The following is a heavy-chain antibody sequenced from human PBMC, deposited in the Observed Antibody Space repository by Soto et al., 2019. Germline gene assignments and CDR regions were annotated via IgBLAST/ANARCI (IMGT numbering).Heavy chain of an antibody. D-gene: IGHD3-3*01. Sequence: GGSLRLSCAASGFSFSSYSMKWVRQAPGKGLEWVSAISGSGGSTYYADSVKGRFTISRDNSKNTLYLQMNSLRAEDTAVYYCAKKGSTSMSGYPLYWGQGTLVTVSS. CDR3: AKKGSTSMSGYPLY. V-gene: IGHV3-23*01. CDR1: GFSFSSYS. CDR2: ISGSGGST. J-gene: IGHJ4*02.